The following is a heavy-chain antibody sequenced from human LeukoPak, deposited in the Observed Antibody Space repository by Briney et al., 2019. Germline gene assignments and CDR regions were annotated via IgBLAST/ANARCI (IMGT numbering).Heavy chain of an antibody. CDR2: IYYSGST. CDR1: GGSISSYY. D-gene: IGHD1-26*01. Sequence: SETLSLTCTVSGGSISSYYWSWIRQPPGKGLEWIGYIYYSGSTNYNPSLKSRVTVSVDASKNQFSLKLSSVTAADTAVYYCARGGSYYGYFDYWGQGTLVTVSS. V-gene: IGHV4-59*01. J-gene: IGHJ4*02. CDR3: ARGGSYYGYFDY.